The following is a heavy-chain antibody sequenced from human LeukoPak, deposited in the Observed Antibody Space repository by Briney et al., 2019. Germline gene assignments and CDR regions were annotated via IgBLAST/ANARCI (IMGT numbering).Heavy chain of an antibody. CDR2: IKSDGSST. D-gene: IGHD5-18*01. Sequence: GGSLRLSCAASGFTFNIYWMHWVRQAPGKGLVWVSLIKSDGSSTSYADSVKGRFTISRDNAKNTLYLQMDSLRAEDTATYYCARDKGYSSDTWGQGTLVTVSS. CDR1: GFTFNIYW. J-gene: IGHJ5*02. CDR3: ARDKGYSSDT. V-gene: IGHV3-74*01.